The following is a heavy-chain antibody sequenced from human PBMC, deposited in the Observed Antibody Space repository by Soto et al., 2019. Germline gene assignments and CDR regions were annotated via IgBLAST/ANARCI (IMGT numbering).Heavy chain of an antibody. Sequence: PEETLSLTCAVYGGSLSNYYWNWIRQPPGKGLEWIGGINHSGSTNYNPSLKSRVTISVDTSKNQFSLKLSSVTAADTAVYYCARRTDTAMITNWFDPWGQGTLVTVSS. CDR2: INHSGST. CDR1: GGSLSNYY. D-gene: IGHD5-18*01. V-gene: IGHV4-34*01. J-gene: IGHJ5*02. CDR3: ARRTDTAMITNWFDP.